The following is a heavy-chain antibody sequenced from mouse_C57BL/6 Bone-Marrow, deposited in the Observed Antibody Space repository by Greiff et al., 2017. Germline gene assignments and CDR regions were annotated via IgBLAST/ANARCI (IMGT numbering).Heavy chain of an antibody. CDR1: GFTFTDYY. CDR3: ARYGVTTPRWYFDV. V-gene: IGHV7-3*01. J-gene: IGHJ1*03. D-gene: IGHD2-3*01. CDR2: IRNKANGYTT. Sequence: EVMLVESGGGLVQPGGSLSLSCAASGFTFTDYYMSWVRQPPGKALEWLGFIRNKANGYTTEYSASVKGRFTISRDNSQSILYLQMNALRAEDSATYYGARYGVTTPRWYFDVWGTGTTVTVSS.